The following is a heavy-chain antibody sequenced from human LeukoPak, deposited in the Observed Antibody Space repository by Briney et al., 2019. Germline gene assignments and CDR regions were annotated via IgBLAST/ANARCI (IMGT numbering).Heavy chain of an antibody. Sequence: ASVKVSCKASGYTFTGYYMHWVRQAPAQGLEWMGWINPNSGGTNYAQKFQGRVTMTRDTSISTAYMELSRLRSDDTAVYYCARARLQLWSYYYYYYMDVWGKGTTVTVSS. J-gene: IGHJ6*03. D-gene: IGHD5-18*01. V-gene: IGHV1-2*02. CDR1: GYTFTGYY. CDR2: INPNSGGT. CDR3: ARARLQLWSYYYYYYMDV.